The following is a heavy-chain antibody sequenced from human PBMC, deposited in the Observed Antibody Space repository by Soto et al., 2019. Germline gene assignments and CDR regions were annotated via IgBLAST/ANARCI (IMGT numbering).Heavy chain of an antibody. CDR3: AKGRITIFGVVIIPDYAFDI. D-gene: IGHD3-3*01. Sequence: EVQLLESGGGLVQPGGSLRLSCAASGFTFSSYAMSWVRQAPGKGLEWVSAISGSGGSTYYADSVKGRFTISRDNSKNPLYLQMNSLRAEDTAVYYCAKGRITIFGVVIIPDYAFDIWGQGTMVTVSS. CDR1: GFTFSSYA. CDR2: ISGSGGST. J-gene: IGHJ3*02. V-gene: IGHV3-23*01.